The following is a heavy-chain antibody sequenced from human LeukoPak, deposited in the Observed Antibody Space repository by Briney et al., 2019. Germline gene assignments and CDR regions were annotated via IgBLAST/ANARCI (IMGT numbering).Heavy chain of an antibody. V-gene: IGHV4-34*01. J-gene: IGHJ4*02. Sequence: PSQTLSLTCAVYGGSFSGYYWSWIRQPPGKGLGWIGEINHSRSTNYNPSLKSRVTISVDTSKNQFSLKLSSVTAADTAVYYCARRLGAAAGTRRLDYWGQGTLVTVSS. CDR1: GGSFSGYY. CDR2: INHSRST. D-gene: IGHD6-13*01. CDR3: ARRLGAAAGTRRLDY.